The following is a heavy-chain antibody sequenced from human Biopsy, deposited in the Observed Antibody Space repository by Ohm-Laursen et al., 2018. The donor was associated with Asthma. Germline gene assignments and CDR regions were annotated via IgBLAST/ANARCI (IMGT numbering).Heavy chain of an antibody. CDR1: GFVFSQSG. J-gene: IGHJ3*02. CDR3: ARESGQDSGGTGAFDR. CDR2: ISSDGHNK. V-gene: IGHV3-30*03. D-gene: IGHD4-23*01. Sequence: SLRLSCAAPGFVFSQSGMHWVRQAPGRGLEWVALISSDGHNKYYKDSVKGRFTISRDNSKLRLYLEINSLRVEDSAVYYCARESGQDSGGTGAFDRWGQGIMVAVSS.